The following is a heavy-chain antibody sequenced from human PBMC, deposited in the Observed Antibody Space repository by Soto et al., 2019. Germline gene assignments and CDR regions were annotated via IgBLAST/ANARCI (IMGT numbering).Heavy chain of an antibody. Sequence: QVQLVQSGAEVKKPGSSVKVSCKASGGTFSSYAISWVRQAPGQGLEWMGGIIPIFGTANYAQKFQGRVMITADDSTSTAYMGLSSLSSEDTAVYYCAGPPELTRIYYYYGMDVWGQGTTVTVSS. CDR3: AGPPELTRIYYYYGMDV. CDR1: GGTFSSYA. CDR2: IIPIFGTA. V-gene: IGHV1-69*12. J-gene: IGHJ6*02. D-gene: IGHD1-7*01.